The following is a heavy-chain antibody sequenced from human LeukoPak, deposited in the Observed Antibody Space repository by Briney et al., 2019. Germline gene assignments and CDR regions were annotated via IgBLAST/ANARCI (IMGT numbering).Heavy chain of an antibody. CDR3: AKDISGWYGSFAFDI. Sequence: PGGSLKLSCAASGFTFSSYAMSWVRQAPGKGLEWVSAISGSGGSTYYADSVKGRFTISRDNSKNTLYLQMNSLRAEDTAVYYCAKDISGWYGSFAFDIWGQGTMVTVSS. D-gene: IGHD6-19*01. CDR1: GFTFSSYA. V-gene: IGHV3-23*01. J-gene: IGHJ3*02. CDR2: ISGSGGST.